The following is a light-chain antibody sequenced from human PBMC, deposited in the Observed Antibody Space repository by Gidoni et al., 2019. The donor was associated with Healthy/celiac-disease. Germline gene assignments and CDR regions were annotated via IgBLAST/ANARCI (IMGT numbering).Light chain of an antibody. J-gene: IGKJ1*01. CDR2: AAS. V-gene: IGKV1-39*01. CDR3: QQSYSTPRT. Sequence: DIQMTQSPSSLSASVGDRVTITCRASQSISSYLNWYQQKPGKAPKLLIYAASSLQSGLPSRFSGSGSGTDFTLTSSSLQPEDFATYYCQQSYSTPRTFGQGTKVEIK. CDR1: QSISSY.